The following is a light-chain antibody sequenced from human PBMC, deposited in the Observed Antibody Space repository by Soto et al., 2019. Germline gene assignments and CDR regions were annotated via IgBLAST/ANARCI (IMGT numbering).Light chain of an antibody. J-gene: IGKJ1*01. Sequence: DIQMTQSPSTLSASVGDRVTITCRASQSISSWLAWYQQKLGKAPKLLIYDASSLESGVPLRFSGSGSGTEFTLTISSLQPDDFATYYCQQYNTYWTFGQGTKVEI. CDR3: QQYNTYWT. CDR2: DAS. CDR1: QSISSW. V-gene: IGKV1-5*01.